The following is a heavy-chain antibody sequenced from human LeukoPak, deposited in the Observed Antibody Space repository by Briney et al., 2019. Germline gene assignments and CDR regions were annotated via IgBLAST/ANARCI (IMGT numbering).Heavy chain of an antibody. V-gene: IGHV4-38-2*02. CDR3: ARESYYGSGSSTKFDY. Sequence: PSETLSLTCTVSDYSISSSYYWGWIRQPPGKGLEWFGIIYHSGSTYYNPSLKSRVTISVDTSKNQFSLKLSSVTAADTAVYYCARESYYGSGSSTKFDYWGQGTLVTVSS. D-gene: IGHD3-10*01. J-gene: IGHJ4*02. CDR1: DYSISSSYY. CDR2: IYHSGST.